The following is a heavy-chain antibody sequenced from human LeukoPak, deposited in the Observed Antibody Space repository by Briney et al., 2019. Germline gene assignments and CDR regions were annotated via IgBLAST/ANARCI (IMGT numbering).Heavy chain of an antibody. D-gene: IGHD5-18*01. CDR2: ISSSSSYI. V-gene: IGHV3-21*01. CDR1: GFTFSTYA. CDR3: ARDPVGVIKRGYSYGLSFDY. Sequence: PGGSLRLSCAASGFTFSTYAMNWVRQAPGKGLEWVSSISSSSSYIYYADSVKGRFTISRDNAKNSLYLQMNGLRAEDTAVYYCARDPVGVIKRGYSYGLSFDYWGQGTLVTVSS. J-gene: IGHJ4*02.